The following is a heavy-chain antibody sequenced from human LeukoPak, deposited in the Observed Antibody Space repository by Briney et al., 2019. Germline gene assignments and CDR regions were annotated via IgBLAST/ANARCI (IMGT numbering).Heavy chain of an antibody. CDR3: ARASPMDV. CDR2: IYTSGST. J-gene: IGHJ6*03. V-gene: IGHV4-61*02. CDR1: GGSISGGSYY. Sequence: PSETLSLTCTVSGGSISGGSYYWSWIRQPAGKGLEWIGRIYTSGSTNYNPSLKSRVTISVDTSKNQFSLKLSSVTAADTAVYYCARASPMDVWGKGTTVTVSS.